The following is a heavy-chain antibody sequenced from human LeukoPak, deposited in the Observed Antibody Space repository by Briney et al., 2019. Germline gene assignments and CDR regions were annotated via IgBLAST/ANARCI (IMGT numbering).Heavy chain of an antibody. D-gene: IGHD3-3*01. V-gene: IGHV4-39*07. CDR3: AREEGIWSRGAFDP. Sequence: PSETLSLTCTVSGGSISSSSYYWGWIRQPPGKGLEWIGSIYYSGSTYYNPSLKSRVTISVDTSKNQFSLKLSSVTAADTAVYYCAREEGIWSRGAFDPWGQGTLVTVSS. J-gene: IGHJ5*02. CDR2: IYYSGST. CDR1: GGSISSSSYY.